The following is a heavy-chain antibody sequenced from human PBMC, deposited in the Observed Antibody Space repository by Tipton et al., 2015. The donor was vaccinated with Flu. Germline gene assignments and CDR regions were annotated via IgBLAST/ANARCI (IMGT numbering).Heavy chain of an antibody. D-gene: IGHD3-10*01. J-gene: IGHJ4*02. Sequence: TLSLTCTFSGGSMSSYYWAWIRQPAGKGLEWIGRMYTSGSTKYNPSLESRVTMSVDTSNNHFYLKLRSVTAADTAVYYCARGSGSGTYLIFDLWGQGTLVTVSS. CDR2: MYTSGST. V-gene: IGHV4-4*07. CDR1: GGSMSSYY. CDR3: ARGSGSGTYLIFDL.